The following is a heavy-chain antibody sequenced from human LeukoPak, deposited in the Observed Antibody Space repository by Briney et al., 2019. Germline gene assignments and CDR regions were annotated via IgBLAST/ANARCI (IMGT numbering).Heavy chain of an antibody. D-gene: IGHD2-21*01. CDR3: ARDHCGGDSCLGY. CDR1: GYTFTDYF. V-gene: IGHV1-2*06. J-gene: IGHJ4*02. Sequence: ASVKVSCRTSGYTFTDYFMHWVRQAPGQGLEWLGRIDPNSGGTNYPQKFQGTVTMTRDTSISTVYMELSRLRSDDTAMYYCARDHCGGDSCLGYWGQGTLVTVSS. CDR2: IDPNSGGT.